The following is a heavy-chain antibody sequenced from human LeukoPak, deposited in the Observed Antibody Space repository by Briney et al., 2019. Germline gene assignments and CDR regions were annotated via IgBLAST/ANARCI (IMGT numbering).Heavy chain of an antibody. J-gene: IGHJ4*02. Sequence: ASVKVSCKASGYTFTSYGISWVRQAPGQGLEWMGWISAYNGNTNYAQKLQGRVTMTRDTSTSTVYMELSSLRSEDTAVYYCARYIYGYLHYWGQGTLVTVSS. V-gene: IGHV1-18*01. CDR3: ARYIYGYLHY. CDR2: ISAYNGNT. CDR1: GYTFTSYG. D-gene: IGHD5-18*01.